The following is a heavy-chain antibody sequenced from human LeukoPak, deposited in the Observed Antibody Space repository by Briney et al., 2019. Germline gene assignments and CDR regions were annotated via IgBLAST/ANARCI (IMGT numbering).Heavy chain of an antibody. V-gene: IGHV3-23*01. CDR2: ISGSGGST. D-gene: IGHD5-18*01. CDR1: GFTFSSYA. J-gene: IGHJ4*02. Sequence: GGSLRLSCAASGFTFSSYAMSWVRQAPGKGLEWVSAISGSGGSTYYADSVKGRFTISRDNAKNSLYLQMNSLRAEDTAVYYCARAVDTAMVTSHYFDYWGQGTLVTVSS. CDR3: ARAVDTAMVTSHYFDY.